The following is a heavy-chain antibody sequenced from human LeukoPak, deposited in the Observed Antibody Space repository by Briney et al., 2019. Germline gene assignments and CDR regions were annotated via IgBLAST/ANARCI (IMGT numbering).Heavy chain of an antibody. D-gene: IGHD5-12*01. CDR2: INQDGSEE. CDR1: GFTFSNYW. CDR3: ARPYDSNRDHSGYGY. V-gene: IGHV3-7*02. J-gene: IGHJ4*02. Sequence: GGSLRLSCATSGFTFSNYWMSWVRQAPGKGLEWVANINQDGSEEYYVGSVRGRFTISRDNAKNSLYLQMNSLRAEDTAVYYCARPYDSNRDHSGYGYWGRGTLVTVSS.